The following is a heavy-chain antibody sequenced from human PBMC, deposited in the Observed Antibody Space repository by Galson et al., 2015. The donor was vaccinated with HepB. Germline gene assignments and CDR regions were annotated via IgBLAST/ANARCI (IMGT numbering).Heavy chain of an antibody. CDR2: ISGSGGST. D-gene: IGHD3-10*01. CDR3: AKDPWFGELSNYFDY. J-gene: IGHJ4*02. V-gene: IGHV3-23*01. Sequence: SLRLSCAASGFTFSSYAMSWVRQAPGKGLEWVSAISGSGGSTYYADSVKGRFTISRDNSKNTLYLQMNSLRAEDTAVYYCAKDPWFGELSNYFDYWGQGTLVTVSS. CDR1: GFTFSSYA.